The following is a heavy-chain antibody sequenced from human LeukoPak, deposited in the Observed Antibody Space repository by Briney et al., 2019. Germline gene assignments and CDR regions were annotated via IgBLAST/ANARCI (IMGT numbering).Heavy chain of an antibody. CDR3: ARSSGGFDFDY. J-gene: IGHJ4*02. CDR1: GFTFSSYA. CDR2: ISYDGSNK. V-gene: IGHV3-30-3*01. Sequence: GGSLRLSCAASGFTFSSYAMHWVRQAPGKGLEWVAVISYDGSNKYYADSVKGRFTISRDNPKNTLYLQMNSLRAEDTAVYYCARSSGGFDFDYWGQGTLVTVSS. D-gene: IGHD3-16*01.